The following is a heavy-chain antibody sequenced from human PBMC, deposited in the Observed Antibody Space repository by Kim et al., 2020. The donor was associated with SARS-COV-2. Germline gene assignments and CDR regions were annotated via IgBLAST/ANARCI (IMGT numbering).Heavy chain of an antibody. CDR3: ARHGVVEMAPQWAPYYYYGMDV. Sequence: GESLKISCKGSGYSFTSYWIGWVRQMPGKGLEWMGIIYPGDSDTRYSPSFQGQVTISADKSISTAYLQWSSLKASDTAMYYCARHGVVEMAPQWAPYYYYGMDVWGQGTTVTVSS. V-gene: IGHV5-51*01. D-gene: IGHD2-21*01. J-gene: IGHJ6*02. CDR2: IYPGDSDT. CDR1: GYSFTSYW.